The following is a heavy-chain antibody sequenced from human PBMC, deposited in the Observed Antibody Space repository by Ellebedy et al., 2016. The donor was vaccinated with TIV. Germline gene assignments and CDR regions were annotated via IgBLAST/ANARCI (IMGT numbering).Heavy chain of an antibody. V-gene: IGHV3-30*18. J-gene: IGHJ4*02. D-gene: IGHD5-18*01. Sequence: GGSLRLSXAASGFTFSGYGMHWVRQAPGKGLDWVAVISFNGGTIYYADSVKGRFTISRDNSKNTLDLQMNSLRTEDTAVYYCAKEFHNKGYGAYFDFWGRGTLVTVSS. CDR3: AKEFHNKGYGAYFDF. CDR1: GFTFSGYG. CDR2: ISFNGGTI.